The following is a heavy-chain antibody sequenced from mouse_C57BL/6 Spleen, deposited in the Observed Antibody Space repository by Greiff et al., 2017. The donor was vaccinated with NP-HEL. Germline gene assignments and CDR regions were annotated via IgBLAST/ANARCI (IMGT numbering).Heavy chain of an antibody. CDR1: GFTFSSYA. Sequence: EVKLQESGGGLVKPGGSLKLSCAASGFTFSSYAMSWVRQTPEKRLEWVATISDGGSYTYYPDNVKGRFTISRDNAKNNLYLQMSHLKSEDTAMYYCARGYDYDGPYYAMDYWGQGTSVTVSS. CDR3: ARGYDYDGPYYAMDY. J-gene: IGHJ4*01. V-gene: IGHV5-4*03. CDR2: ISDGGSYT. D-gene: IGHD2-4*01.